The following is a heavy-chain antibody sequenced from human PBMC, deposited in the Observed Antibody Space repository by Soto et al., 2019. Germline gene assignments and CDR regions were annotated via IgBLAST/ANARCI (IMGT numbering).Heavy chain of an antibody. CDR3: ARDGDYFGSGSPPLLST. CDR1: GGSITSGGYC. J-gene: IGHJ4*02. D-gene: IGHD3-10*01. V-gene: IGHV4-31*03. Sequence: QVQLQESGPGLVKPSQTLSLTCTVSGGSITSGGYCWTWIRQHPVKGLEWMGHIYYSGSSSYNPSLKSRLTISIDTSKTQFCLKLTSVTAADMAVYYCARDGDYFGSGSPPLLSTWGQGTLVTVSS. CDR2: IYYSGSS.